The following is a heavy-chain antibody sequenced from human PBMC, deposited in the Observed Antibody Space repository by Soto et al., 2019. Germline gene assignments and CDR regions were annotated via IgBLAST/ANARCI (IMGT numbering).Heavy chain of an antibody. V-gene: IGHV4-38-2*01. CDR3: AFHYYDSSGYYYPRYYFDY. Sequence: SETLSLTCAVSGYSISSGYYWGWIRQPPGKGLEWIGSIYHSGSTYYNPSLKSRVTISVDTSKNQFSLKLSSVTAADTAVYYCAFHYYDSSGYYYPRYYFDYWGQGTLVTVSS. J-gene: IGHJ4*02. D-gene: IGHD3-22*01. CDR2: IYHSGST. CDR1: GYSISSGYY.